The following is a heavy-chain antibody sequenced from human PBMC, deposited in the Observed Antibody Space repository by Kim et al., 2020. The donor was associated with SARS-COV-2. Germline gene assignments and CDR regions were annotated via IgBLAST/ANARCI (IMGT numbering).Heavy chain of an antibody. J-gene: IGHJ3*02. Sequence: GGSLRLSCAASEFTFSTYEMSWVRQAPGKGLEWVSYISSSGGSLYYADSVKGRFTISRDNAKNSLFLQMNSLRAEDTAVYYCARARIATSGKDAFDIWG. CDR2: ISSSGGSL. CDR1: EFTFSTYE. CDR3: ARARIATSGKDAFDI. D-gene: IGHD6-13*01. V-gene: IGHV3-48*03.